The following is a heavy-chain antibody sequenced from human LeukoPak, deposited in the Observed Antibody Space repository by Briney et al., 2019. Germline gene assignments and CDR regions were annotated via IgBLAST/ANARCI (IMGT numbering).Heavy chain of an antibody. CDR1: GYTFTDLS. CDR3: ATRASGSYHTVDY. CDR2: FDPEDGET. Sequence: GSVKVSCKASGYTFTDLSMHWVRQAPGKGLEWMGGFDPEDGETIYAQKFQGRVTMTEDTSTDTAYMELSSLRSEDTAVYYCATRASGSYHTVDYCGQGTLVTVSS. J-gene: IGHJ4*02. D-gene: IGHD1-26*01. V-gene: IGHV1-24*01.